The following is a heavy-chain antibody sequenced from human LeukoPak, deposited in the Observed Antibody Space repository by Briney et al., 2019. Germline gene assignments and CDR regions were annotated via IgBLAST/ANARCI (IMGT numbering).Heavy chain of an antibody. J-gene: IGHJ5*02. CDR3: ARAGIAAAGTRFDP. CDR2: IYYSGST. CDR1: GGSISSYY. V-gene: IGHV4-59*01. Sequence: SETLSLTCTVSGGSISSYYWSWIRQPPGKGLEWIGYIYYSGSTNYNPSLKSRVTISVDTSKNQFSLKLSSVTAADTAVYYCARAGIAAAGTRFDPWGQRTLVTVSS. D-gene: IGHD6-13*01.